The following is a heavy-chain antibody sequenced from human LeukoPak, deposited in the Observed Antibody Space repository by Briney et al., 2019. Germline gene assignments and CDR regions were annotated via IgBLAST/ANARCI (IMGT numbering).Heavy chain of an antibody. CDR1: GGSISGTVYY. D-gene: IGHD3-10*01. V-gene: IGHV4-39*07. CDR3: ARGAYYYGSGSYTLYNWFDP. J-gene: IGHJ5*02. Sequence: SETLSLTCTVSGGSISGTVYYWGWIRQPPGKGLEWIGSIYYSGSTYYNPSLKSRVTISVDTSKNQFSLKLSSVTAADTAVYYCARGAYYYGSGSYTLYNWFDPWGQGTLVTVSS. CDR2: IYYSGST.